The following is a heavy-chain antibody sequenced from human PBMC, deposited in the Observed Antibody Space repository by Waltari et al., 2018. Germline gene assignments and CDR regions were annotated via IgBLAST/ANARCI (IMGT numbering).Heavy chain of an antibody. V-gene: IGHV4-59*11. CDR1: GGSISSHY. CDR3: AKGIYY. D-gene: IGHD3-10*01. J-gene: IGHJ4*02. Sequence: QVQLRESGPGLVKPSETLSLTCTVSGGSISSHYWGWIRQPPGKGLEWIGYIYYSGRTNYNPSLKSRVTISLDTSKNQFSLRLSSVIAADTAVYYCAKGIYYWGQGTLVTVSS. CDR2: IYYSGRT.